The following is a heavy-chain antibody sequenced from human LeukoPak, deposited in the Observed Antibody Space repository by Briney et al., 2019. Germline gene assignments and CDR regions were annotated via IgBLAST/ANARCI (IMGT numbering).Heavy chain of an antibody. Sequence: PGGSLRLSCVASGFTFDDHGMSWVRQAPGKGLEWVSGIKWDGGSTGYADSVKGRFTISRDNAKNSLYLEMNSLRSEDTALYYCARAAGSGYYFYMDVWGKGTTVTVSS. CDR2: IKWDGGST. CDR1: GFTFDDHG. V-gene: IGHV3-20*04. CDR3: ARAAGSGYYFYMDV. J-gene: IGHJ6*03.